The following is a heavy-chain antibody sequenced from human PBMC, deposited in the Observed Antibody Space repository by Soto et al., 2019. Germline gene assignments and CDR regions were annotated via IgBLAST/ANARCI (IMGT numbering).Heavy chain of an antibody. CDR3: AKQAGYYKSPDDY. J-gene: IGHJ4*02. CDR1: GFTFSSYA. D-gene: IGHD3-9*01. Sequence: GGSLRLSCAASGFTFSSYAMSWVRQAPGKGLEWVSTISSGGGSTYYADSVKGRFTISRDNSKNTLYLQMNSLRAEDTAVYYCAKQAGYYKSPDDYWGQGTTVTVSS. V-gene: IGHV3-23*01. CDR2: ISSGGGST.